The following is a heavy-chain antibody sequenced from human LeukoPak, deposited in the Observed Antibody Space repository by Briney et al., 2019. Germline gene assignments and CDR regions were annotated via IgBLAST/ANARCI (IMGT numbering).Heavy chain of an antibody. CDR1: GGSISSSSFY. CDR3: ARSNYGDKSAAFDI. Sequence: PSETLSLTCTVSGGSISSSSFYWVWIRQPPGKGREWIFSFRYSGRTYYSPSLKSRASLSVDTSKSQFSLQLSSVTAADTAVYFCARSNYGDKSAAFDIWGQGTLVTVSS. V-gene: IGHV4-39*01. J-gene: IGHJ3*02. CDR2: FRYSGRT. D-gene: IGHD4-23*01.